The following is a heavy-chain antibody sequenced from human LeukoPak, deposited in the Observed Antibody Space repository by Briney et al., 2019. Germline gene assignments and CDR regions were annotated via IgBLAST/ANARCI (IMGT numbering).Heavy chain of an antibody. J-gene: IGHJ6*02. Sequence: ASVKVSCKASGYTFTSYGISWVRQAPGQGLEWMGWMNPNSGNTGYAQKFQGRVTMTRNTSISTAYMELSSLRSEDTAVYYCARFHYYYGMDVWGQGTTVTVSS. V-gene: IGHV1-8*02. CDR3: ARFHYYYGMDV. CDR2: MNPNSGNT. CDR1: GYTFTSYG.